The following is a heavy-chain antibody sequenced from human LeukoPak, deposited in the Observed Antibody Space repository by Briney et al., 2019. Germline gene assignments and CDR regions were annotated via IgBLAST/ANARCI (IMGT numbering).Heavy chain of an antibody. D-gene: IGHD2-15*01. Sequence: PGGSLRLSCAASGFTFSSYAMHWVRQAPGKGLEWVAVISYDGSNKYYADSVKGRFTISRDNSKNTLYLQMNSLRAGDTAVYYCARDRPPVVIWGQGTLVTVSS. V-gene: IGHV3-30-3*01. CDR3: ARDRPPVVI. J-gene: IGHJ4*02. CDR2: ISYDGSNK. CDR1: GFTFSSYA.